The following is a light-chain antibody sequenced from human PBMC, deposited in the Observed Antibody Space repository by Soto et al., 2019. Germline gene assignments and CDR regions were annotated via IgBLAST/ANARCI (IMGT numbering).Light chain of an antibody. Sequence: DIQMTQSPSSVSASVGDRVTITCRASQGVSTWLAWYQQEPGKAPNLLIYTASSLQSGVPSRFSGSGSGTDFTLTINGLQPEDFATYYCQQYYSFPPTFGQGTKVDIK. CDR3: QQYYSFPPT. CDR1: QGVSTW. CDR2: TAS. J-gene: IGKJ1*01. V-gene: IGKV1-12*01.